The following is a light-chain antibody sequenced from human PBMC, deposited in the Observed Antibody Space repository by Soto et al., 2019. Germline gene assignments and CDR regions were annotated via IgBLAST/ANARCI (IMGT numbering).Light chain of an antibody. CDR3: QQYGDPIT. V-gene: IGKV3-20*01. CDR1: QSVSSTY. Sequence: EIVLTQSPGTLSLSPGERATLSCRASQSVSSTYLAWYQQKPGQAPRLLIYSASTRATGIPDRFSGSGSGTDFTLTISRLEPEDFAVYYCQQYGDPITFGQGTRLESK. J-gene: IGKJ5*01. CDR2: SAS.